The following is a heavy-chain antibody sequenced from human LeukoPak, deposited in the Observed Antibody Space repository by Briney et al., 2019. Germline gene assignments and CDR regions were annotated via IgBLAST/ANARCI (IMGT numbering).Heavy chain of an antibody. Sequence: PGGSLRLSCAASGFTFSSYRMSWVRQAPGKGLEWVANMNQDGSDKYYVESVKGRFTISGDKAKNSLYLQMNSLRAEDTAVYYCARGPTGFDYWGQGTLVTVSS. D-gene: IGHD3-9*01. J-gene: IGHJ4*02. CDR1: GFTFSSYR. V-gene: IGHV3-7*01. CDR3: ARGPTGFDY. CDR2: MNQDGSDK.